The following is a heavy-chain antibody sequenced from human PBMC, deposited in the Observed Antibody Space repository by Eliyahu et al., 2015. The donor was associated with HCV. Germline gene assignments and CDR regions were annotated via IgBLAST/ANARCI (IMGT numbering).Heavy chain of an antibody. CDR3: ARLNRNYYDSMGGWFDP. D-gene: IGHD3-22*01. CDR2: IYTSGST. Sequence: QVQLQESGPGLVKPSETLSLTCTVSGGXXSSYYWSWXRQPAGKGXEWIGXIYTSGSTXYNPSLKSRVTMSVDTSKNQFSLKLSSVTAADTAVYYCARLNRNYYDSMGGWFDPWGQGTLVTVSS. J-gene: IGHJ5*02. CDR1: GGXXSSYY. V-gene: IGHV4-4*07.